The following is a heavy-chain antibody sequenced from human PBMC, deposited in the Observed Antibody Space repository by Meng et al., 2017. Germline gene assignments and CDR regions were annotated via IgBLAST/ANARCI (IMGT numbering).Heavy chain of an antibody. D-gene: IGHD1-26*01. V-gene: IGHV3-21*04. CDR2: ISSSSSYI. CDR1: GFTFSSYA. Sequence: GESLKISCAASGFTFSSYAMSWVRQAPGKGLEWVSSISSSSSYIYYADSVKGRFTISRDNAKDSLYLQMNSLRAEDTAVYYCARDGWGAPGYWGQGTLVTVSS. J-gene: IGHJ4*02. CDR3: ARDGWGAPGY.